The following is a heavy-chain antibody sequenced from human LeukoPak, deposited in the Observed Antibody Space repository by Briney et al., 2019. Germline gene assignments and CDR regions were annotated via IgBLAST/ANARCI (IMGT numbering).Heavy chain of an antibody. CDR2: MNPNSGNT. CDR1: GYTFTSYD. D-gene: IGHD2-2*01. Sequence: ASVKVSCKASGYTFTSYDINWVRQATGQGLEWMGWMNPNSGNTGYAQKFRGRVTMTRDTSTSTVYMELSRLRSDDTAVYYCARDRGGCSSTSCYGTFDYWGQGTLVTVSS. CDR3: ARDRGGCSSTSCYGTFDY. J-gene: IGHJ4*02. V-gene: IGHV1-8*01.